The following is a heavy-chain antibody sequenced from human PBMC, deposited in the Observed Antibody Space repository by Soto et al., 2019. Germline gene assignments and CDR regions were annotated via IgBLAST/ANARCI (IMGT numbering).Heavy chain of an antibody. CDR3: ARATSVDAY. D-gene: IGHD5-12*01. J-gene: IGHJ4*02. Sequence: EVQLVESGGDLVQPGGSLRLSCAASGFAFSGDWMSWVRQAPGKGLEGVANIKQDGSEEYYVDSVKGRFTTSRDNAKNSLYLQMNSLRVEDTAVYYCARATSVDAYWGQGTLVTVSS. CDR2: IKQDGSEE. V-gene: IGHV3-7*01. CDR1: GFAFSGDW.